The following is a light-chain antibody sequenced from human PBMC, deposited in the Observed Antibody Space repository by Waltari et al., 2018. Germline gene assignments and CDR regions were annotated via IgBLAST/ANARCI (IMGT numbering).Light chain of an antibody. CDR2: GAS. V-gene: IGKV3-20*01. CDR1: QSVSSSY. Sequence: EIVLTQSPGTLSLSPGERATLSCRASQSVSSSYLAWYQQKPGQAPTLLIYGASSRATGIPDRFSGSGSGTDFTLTISRLEPEDFAVYYCQQYGSSRTFGQGTTV. CDR3: QQYGSSRT. J-gene: IGKJ1*01.